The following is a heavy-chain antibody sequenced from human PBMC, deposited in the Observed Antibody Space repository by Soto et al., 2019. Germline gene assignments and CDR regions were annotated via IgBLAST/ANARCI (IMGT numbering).Heavy chain of an antibody. CDR2: FDPEDGET. CDR3: ARGIAAAVFVYGMDV. CDR1: GYTLTELS. J-gene: IGHJ6*02. D-gene: IGHD6-13*01. V-gene: IGHV1-24*01. Sequence: ASVKVSCKVSGYTLTELSMHWVRQAPGKGLEWMGGFDPEDGETIYAQKFQGRVTMTRDTSISTAYMELSRLRSDDTAVYYCARGIAAAVFVYGMDVWGQGTTVTVSS.